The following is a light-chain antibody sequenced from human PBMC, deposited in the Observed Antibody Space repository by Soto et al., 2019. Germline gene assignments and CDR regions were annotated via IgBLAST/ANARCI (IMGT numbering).Light chain of an antibody. CDR1: QGISSA. Sequence: IQIAQSPSTLSASVPDRFTITCRASQGISSALAWYQQKPGKPPKLLIYDASSLESGVPSRFSGSGSGTDFTLSISSLQPEDFATYYCQQFNNYPLITFGQGTRLEIK. CDR3: QQFNNYPLIT. J-gene: IGKJ5*01. V-gene: IGKV1D-13*01. CDR2: DAS.